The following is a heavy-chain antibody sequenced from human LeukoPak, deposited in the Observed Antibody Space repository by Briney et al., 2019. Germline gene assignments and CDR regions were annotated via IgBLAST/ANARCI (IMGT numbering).Heavy chain of an antibody. CDR3: ARVSYLSELLGAFDI. Sequence: GGSLRLSCAASGFTFSSYSMNWVRQAPGKGLEWVSSISSSGSYIYYADSVKGRFTISRDNAKNSLYLQMNSLRAEDTAVYYCARVSYLSELLGAFDIWGQGTMVTVSS. D-gene: IGHD1-7*01. CDR1: GFTFSSYS. J-gene: IGHJ3*02. CDR2: ISSSGSYI. V-gene: IGHV3-21*01.